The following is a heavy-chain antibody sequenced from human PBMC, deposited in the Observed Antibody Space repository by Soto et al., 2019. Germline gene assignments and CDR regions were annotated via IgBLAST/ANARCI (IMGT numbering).Heavy chain of an antibody. J-gene: IGHJ4*02. CDR3: ANAVYSGSYFDY. D-gene: IGHD1-26*01. Sequence: QVQLVESGGGVVQPGRSLRLSCAASGFTFSSYGMHWFRQAPGKGLEWVTVISYDGSNKYYADSVKGRFTISRDNSKNTLYLQMNSLRAEDTAVYYCANAVYSGSYFDYWGQGTLVTVSS. V-gene: IGHV3-30*18. CDR1: GFTFSSYG. CDR2: ISYDGSNK.